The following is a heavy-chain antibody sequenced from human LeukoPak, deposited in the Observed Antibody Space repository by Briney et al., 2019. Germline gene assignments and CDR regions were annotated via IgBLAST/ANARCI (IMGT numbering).Heavy chain of an antibody. CDR1: GFTFSSYW. CDR3: ARDTGYSINY. J-gene: IGHJ4*02. CDR2: IINDGSST. D-gene: IGHD6-13*01. V-gene: IGHV3-74*01. Sequence: PGGSLRLSCAASGFTFSSYWMHWVRQAPGKGLVWVSVIINDGSSTRYADSVKGRFTISRDNAKKTLYLQMNSLRAEDTAVYYCARDTGYSINYWGQGTLVTVSS.